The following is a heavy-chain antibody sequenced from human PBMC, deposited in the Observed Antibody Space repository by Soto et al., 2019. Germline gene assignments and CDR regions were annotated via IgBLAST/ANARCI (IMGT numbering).Heavy chain of an antibody. CDR1: RFTFSSYE. CDR3: ARDQLAARRYYYYGMDV. D-gene: IGHD6-6*01. J-gene: IGHJ6*02. CDR2: ISSAGSTI. Sequence: EVQLVESGGGLEQPGGSLRLSCAASRFTFSSYEMNWVRQAPGKGLEWVSSISSAGSTIYYADSVKGRFTISRDNAKNSLYLQMNSLRAEDTAVYYCARDQLAARRYYYYGMDVWGQGTTVTVSS. V-gene: IGHV3-48*03.